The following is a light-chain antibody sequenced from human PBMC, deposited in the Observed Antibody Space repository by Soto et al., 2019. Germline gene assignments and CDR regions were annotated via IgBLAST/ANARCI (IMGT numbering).Light chain of an antibody. CDR3: QQHGSSPPSWT. CDR2: GAS. J-gene: IGKJ1*01. CDR1: QIVTSSY. Sequence: EIVLTQSPGTLSLAPGERATLFCRVSQIVTSSYLAWYQQKPGQAPRLLIYGASSRATGIPDRLSGSGSGTDFTLNISRLEPEDFAVYYCQQHGSSPPSWTFGQGTKVEIK. V-gene: IGKV3-20*01.